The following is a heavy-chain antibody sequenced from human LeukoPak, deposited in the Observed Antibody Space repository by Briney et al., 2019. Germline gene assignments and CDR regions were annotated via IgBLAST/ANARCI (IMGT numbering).Heavy chain of an antibody. V-gene: IGHV4-34*01. CDR2: INHSGST. J-gene: IGHJ6*02. CDR1: GGSFSGYY. D-gene: IGHD3-22*01. CDR3: ARGANYDSSGYYYYYYGMDV. Sequence: PSETLSLTCAVYGGSFSGYYWSWIRQPPGKGLEWIGEINHSGSTNYNPSLKSRVTISVDTSKNQFSLKLSSVTAADTAVYYCARGANYDSSGYYYYYYGMDVWGQGTTVTVSS.